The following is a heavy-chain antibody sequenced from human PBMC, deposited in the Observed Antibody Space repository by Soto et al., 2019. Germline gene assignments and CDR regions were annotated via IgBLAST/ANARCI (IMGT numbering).Heavy chain of an antibody. CDR3: AKDYAALEYYFDY. CDR1: GFTFSSYG. J-gene: IGHJ4*02. D-gene: IGHD3-16*01. V-gene: IGHV3-30*18. CDR2: ISYDGSNK. Sequence: GGSLRLSCAASGFTFSSYGMHWVRQAPGKGLEWVAVISYDGSNKYYADSVKGRFTISRDNSKNTLYLQMNSLRAEDTAVYYCAKDYAALEYYFDYWGQGTLVTVSS.